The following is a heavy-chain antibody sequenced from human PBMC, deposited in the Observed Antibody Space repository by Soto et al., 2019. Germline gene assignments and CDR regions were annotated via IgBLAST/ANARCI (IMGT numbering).Heavy chain of an antibody. CDR3: ARDGEYYDFWSGYYGMGGHYHGMDV. J-gene: IGHJ6*02. V-gene: IGHV1-18*01. Sequence: AAVKVSCKASLYTLPSYVIICLRQAAGQEREGVGWISAYHGNTNYAQQPQDRSTMTTDTSTSTAYMEMRSLRSDDTAVYYCARDGEYYDFWSGYYGMGGHYHGMDVWGQGTTVTVSS. D-gene: IGHD3-3*01. CDR1: LYTLPSYV. CDR2: ISAYHGNT.